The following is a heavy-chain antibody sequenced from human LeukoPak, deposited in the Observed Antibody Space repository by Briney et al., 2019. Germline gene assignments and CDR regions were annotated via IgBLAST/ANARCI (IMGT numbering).Heavy chain of an antibody. J-gene: IGHJ4*02. CDR1: GFTFASYA. CDR3: AKGQSFSNYSSSDY. D-gene: IGHD3-10*01. CDR2: ISGSDGST. Sequence: GGSLRLSCAASGFTFASYAMTWVRQAPGKGLEWVSVISGSDGSTYYADSVRGRFTISRDNSKNTLYLQMNSLRGEDTALYYCAKGQSFSNYSSSDYWGQGTLVTVSS. V-gene: IGHV3-23*01.